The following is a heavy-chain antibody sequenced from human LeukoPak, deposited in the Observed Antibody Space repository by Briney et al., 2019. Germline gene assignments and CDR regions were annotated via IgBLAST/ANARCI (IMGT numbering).Heavy chain of an antibody. Sequence: GGSLRLSCAASGFTFSSYWMNWARQAPGKGLEWVASINHNGNVNYYVDSVKGRFTISRDNAKNSLYLQMNSLRAEDTAVYYCARRDYYYGVDVWGQGTTVTVSS. CDR3: ARRDYYYGVDV. CDR2: INHNGNVN. J-gene: IGHJ6*02. CDR1: GFTFSSYW. V-gene: IGHV3-7*03.